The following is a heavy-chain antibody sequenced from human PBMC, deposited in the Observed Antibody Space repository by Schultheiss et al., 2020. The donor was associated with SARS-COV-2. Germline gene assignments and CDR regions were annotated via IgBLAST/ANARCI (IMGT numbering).Heavy chain of an antibody. CDR1: GGSISSYY. CDR3: ARVRGKDGMDV. Sequence: GSLRLSCTVSGGSISSYYWSWIRQPAGKGLEWIGYIYYSGSTNYNPSLKSRVTISGDTSKNQISLKLSSVTAADTAVYYCARVRGKDGMDVWGQGTTVTVSS. CDR2: IYYSGST. D-gene: IGHD4-23*01. V-gene: IGHV4-59*12. J-gene: IGHJ6*02.